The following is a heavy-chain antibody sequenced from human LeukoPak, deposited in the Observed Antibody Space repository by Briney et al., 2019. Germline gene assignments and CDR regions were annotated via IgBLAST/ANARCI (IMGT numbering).Heavy chain of an antibody. CDR2: FDPEDGET. V-gene: IGHV1-24*01. CDR1: GYTLTELS. CDR3: ATDRVSHDYSGSPNFDY. D-gene: IGHD1-26*01. J-gene: IGHJ4*02. Sequence: ASVKVFCKVSGYTLTELSMHWVRQANGKGLDWMGRFDPEDGETIYAQKFQGRVTMTEDTSTDTAYMELSSLRSEDTAVYYCATDRVSHDYSGSPNFDYWGQGTLVTVSS.